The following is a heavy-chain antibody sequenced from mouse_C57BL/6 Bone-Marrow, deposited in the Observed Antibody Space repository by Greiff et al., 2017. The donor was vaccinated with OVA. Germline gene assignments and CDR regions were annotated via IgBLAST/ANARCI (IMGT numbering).Heavy chain of an antibody. CDR2: INPSSGYT. V-gene: IGHV1-7*01. D-gene: IGHD2-5*01. CDR3: ARTYYSNPWFAY. Sequence: VQLQQSGAELAKPGASVKLSCKASGYNFTSYWMHWVKQRPGQGLGWIGYINPSSGYTKYNQKFKDKATLTADKSSSTAYMQLSSLTYEDSAVYYCARTYYSNPWFAYWGQGTLVTVSA. J-gene: IGHJ3*01. CDR1: GYNFTSYW.